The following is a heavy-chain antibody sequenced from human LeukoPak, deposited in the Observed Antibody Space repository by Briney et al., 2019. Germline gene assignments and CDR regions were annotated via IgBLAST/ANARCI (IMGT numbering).Heavy chain of an antibody. CDR3: ARCRGPGVPAMRCWFDP. Sequence: PGRSLRLSCAASGFTFSSYGMHWVRQAPGKGLEWVAVIWYDGSNKYYADSVKGRFTISRDSSKNTLYLQMNSLRAEDTAVYYCARCRGPGVPAMRCWFDPWGQGTLVTVSS. CDR2: IWYDGSNK. CDR1: GFTFSSYG. V-gene: IGHV3-33*01. D-gene: IGHD2-2*01. J-gene: IGHJ5*02.